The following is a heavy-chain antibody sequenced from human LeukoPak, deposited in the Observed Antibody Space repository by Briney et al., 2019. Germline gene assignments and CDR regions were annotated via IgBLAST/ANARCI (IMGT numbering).Heavy chain of an antibody. CDR2: ISSSSSTI. J-gene: IGHJ1*01. V-gene: IGHV3-48*01. Sequence: PGGSLRLTCAASGFTFSSYSMNWVRQAPGKGLEWVSYISSSSSTIYYADSVKGRFTISRDNAKNSLYLQMNSLRAEDTAVYYCASLYCDFWSGYYKYFQHWGQGTLVTVSS. CDR1: GFTFSSYS. CDR3: ASLYCDFWSGYYKYFQH. D-gene: IGHD3-3*01.